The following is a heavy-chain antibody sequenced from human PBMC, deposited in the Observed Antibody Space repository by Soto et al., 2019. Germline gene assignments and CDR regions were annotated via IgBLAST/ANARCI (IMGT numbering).Heavy chain of an antibody. CDR2: MYHSGST. CDR3: ARAYGSGNKDYYYGMDV. D-gene: IGHD3-10*01. V-gene: IGHV4-30-2*02. CDR1: GGSISSGGYS. Sequence: PSETLSLTCAVSGGSISSGGYSWSWIRQPPGKGLEWIGYMYHSGSTYYNPSLKSRVTISVDTSKNQFSLKLSSVTAADTAVYYCARAYGSGNKDYYYGMDVRGQGTTVTVSS. J-gene: IGHJ6*02.